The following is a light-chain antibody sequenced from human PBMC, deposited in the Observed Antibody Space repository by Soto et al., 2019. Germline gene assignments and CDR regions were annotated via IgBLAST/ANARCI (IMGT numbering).Light chain of an antibody. CDR2: GAS. Sequence: EIVMTQSPATLSVSPGERATLSCRASQSVSSNLAWYQQKPGQAPRLLIYGASGRAAGIPDRFSGSGSGTDFTLTISRLEPEDFAVYHCQQYVSIPLTFGGGTKVDIK. V-gene: IGKV3-20*01. CDR1: QSVSSN. CDR3: QQYVSIPLT. J-gene: IGKJ4*01.